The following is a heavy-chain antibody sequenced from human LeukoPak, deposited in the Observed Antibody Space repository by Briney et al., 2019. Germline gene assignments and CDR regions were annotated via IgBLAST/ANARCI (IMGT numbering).Heavy chain of an antibody. V-gene: IGHV1-46*01. CDR2: INPSGGST. CDR3: ARDLEGYYDSSGYFRSAFDI. J-gene: IGHJ3*02. Sequence: ASVKVSCKASGYTFTSYYMHWVRQAPGQGLEWMGIINPSGGSTSYAQKFQGRVTMTRDTSISTAYMELSRLRSDDTAVYYCARDLEGYYDSSGYFRSAFDIWGQGTMVTVSS. CDR1: GYTFTSYY. D-gene: IGHD3-22*01.